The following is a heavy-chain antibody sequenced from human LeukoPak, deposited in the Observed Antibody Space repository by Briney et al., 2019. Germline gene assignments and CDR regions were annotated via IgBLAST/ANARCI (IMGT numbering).Heavy chain of an antibody. J-gene: IGHJ4*02. CDR3: ARESVYGGNYKIDY. D-gene: IGHD4/OR15-4a*01. V-gene: IGHV1-2*02. Sequence: ASVKVSCKASGYTFTGYYMHWVRQAPGQGLEWMGWINPNSGGTNYAQKFQGRVTMTRDTSISTAYMELSRLRSDDTAVYYCARESVYGGNYKIDYWGQGTLVTVSS. CDR1: GYTFTGYY. CDR2: INPNSGGT.